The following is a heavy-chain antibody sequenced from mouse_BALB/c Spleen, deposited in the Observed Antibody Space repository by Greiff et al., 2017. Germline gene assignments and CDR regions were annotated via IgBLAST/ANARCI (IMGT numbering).Heavy chain of an antibody. CDR1: GFTFSSFG. Sequence: EVQLVESGGGLVQPGGSRKLSCAASGFTFSSFGMHWVRQAPEKGLEWVAYISSGSSTIYYADTVKGRFTISRDNPKNTLFLQMTSLRSEDTAMYYCARGNYYGSKYFDVWGAGTTVTVSS. J-gene: IGHJ1*01. CDR3: ARGNYYGSKYFDV. V-gene: IGHV5-17*02. CDR2: ISSGSSTI. D-gene: IGHD1-1*01.